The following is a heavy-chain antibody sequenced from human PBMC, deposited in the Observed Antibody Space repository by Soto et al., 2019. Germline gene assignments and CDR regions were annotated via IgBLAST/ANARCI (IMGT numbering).Heavy chain of an antibody. Sequence: SETLSLTCTVSGGSISSYYWSWIRQPPGKGLEWIGYIYYSGSTNYNPSLKSRVTISVDTSKNQFSLKLSSVTAADTAVYYCARDNSGSYKRTYNWFDPWGQGTLVTVSS. J-gene: IGHJ5*02. CDR2: IYYSGST. D-gene: IGHD1-26*01. CDR3: ARDNSGSYKRTYNWFDP. CDR1: GGSISSYY. V-gene: IGHV4-59*01.